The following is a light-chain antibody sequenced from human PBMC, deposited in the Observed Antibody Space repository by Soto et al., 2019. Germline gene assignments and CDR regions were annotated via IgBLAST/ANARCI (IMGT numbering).Light chain of an antibody. CDR2: GVS. V-gene: IGLV2-14*01. CDR3: RSYTSSITPYV. CDR1: ITDIGAYNY. Sequence: QSALTQPASVSGSPGQSITISCTGTITDIGAYNYVSWYQQHPGKAPKLLIYGVSSRPSGVSNRFSGSKSGNAAYLTISGLQADDEAEYYCRSYTSSITPYVFGTGTKLTVL. J-gene: IGLJ1*01.